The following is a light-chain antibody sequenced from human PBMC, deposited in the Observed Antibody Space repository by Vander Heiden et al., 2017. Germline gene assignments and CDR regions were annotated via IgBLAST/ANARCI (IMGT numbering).Light chain of an antibody. CDR2: AAS. CDR1: QTISIY. V-gene: IGKV1-39*01. CDR3: QETYSTPFT. Sequence: DIQMTQSPSSLSASVGDRVTITCRASQTISIYLNWYQQKPGKAPKLLIYAASSLQSGVPSRFRGSGSGTDFTLTISSLQPEDFATYYCQETYSTPFTFGHGTKVHIK. J-gene: IGKJ3*01.